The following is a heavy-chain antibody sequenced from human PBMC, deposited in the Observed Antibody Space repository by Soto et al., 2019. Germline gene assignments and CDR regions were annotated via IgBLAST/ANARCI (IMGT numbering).Heavy chain of an antibody. D-gene: IGHD2-2*02. CDR3: ARVERSIVVVPAAIVYYYYGMDV. CDR1: GFTFSSYG. Sequence: PGGSLRLSCAASGFTFSSYGMHWVRPATGKGLVWVAPINSDGSSTSYADSVKGRFTISRDNAKNTLYLQMNSLRAEDTAVYYCARVERSIVVVPAAIVYYYYGMDVWGQGTTVTVSS. CDR2: INSDGSST. V-gene: IGHV3-74*01. J-gene: IGHJ6*02.